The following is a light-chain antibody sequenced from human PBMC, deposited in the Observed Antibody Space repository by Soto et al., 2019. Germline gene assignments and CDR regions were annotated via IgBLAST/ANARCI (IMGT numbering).Light chain of an antibody. Sequence: DIVMTQSPLSLRVTPGEPASISCRSSQSLLHSSGYNYLHWYLQKPGQSPQLLISLGSDRSSGVPDRFSGSGPGTDFTLNISRVEAEDVGVYYCMQPLQTPWTFGQGTKVEIK. CDR1: QSLLHSSGYNY. V-gene: IGKV2-28*01. CDR2: LGS. CDR3: MQPLQTPWT. J-gene: IGKJ1*01.